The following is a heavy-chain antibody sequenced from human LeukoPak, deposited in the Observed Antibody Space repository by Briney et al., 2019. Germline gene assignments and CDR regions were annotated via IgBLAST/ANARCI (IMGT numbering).Heavy chain of an antibody. D-gene: IGHD3-22*01. V-gene: IGHV4-34*01. CDR2: INHSGST. J-gene: IGHJ4*02. Sequence: ETLXXXCAVYGGSFSGYYWSWIRQPPGKGLEWIGEINHSGSTNYNPSLKSRVTISVDTSKNQFSLKLSSVTAADTAVYYCGXXXRXXXIVXVIRRFGHFDYWGQGTLVTVSS. CDR3: GXXXRXXXIVXVIRRFGHFDY. CDR1: GGSFSGYY.